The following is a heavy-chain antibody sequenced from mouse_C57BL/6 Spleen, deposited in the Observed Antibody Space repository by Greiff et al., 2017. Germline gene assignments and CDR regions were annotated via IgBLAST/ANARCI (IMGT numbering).Heavy chain of an antibody. CDR1: GFSLSTFGMG. Sequence: QVTLKVCGPGILQPSQTLSLTCSFSGFSLSTFGMGVGWIRQPSGKGLEWLAPIWWDDDKYYNPALKSRLTISKDTSKNQVFLKIANVDTADTATYYCARIEKGNYLYAMDYWGQGTSVTVSS. D-gene: IGHD2-1*01. CDR3: ARIEKGNYLYAMDY. J-gene: IGHJ4*01. V-gene: IGHV8-8*01. CDR2: IWWDDDK.